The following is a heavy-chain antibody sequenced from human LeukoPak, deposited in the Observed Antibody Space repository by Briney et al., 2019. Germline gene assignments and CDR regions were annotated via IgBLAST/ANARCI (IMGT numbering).Heavy chain of an antibody. CDR2: IIPIFGTA. CDR3: ARDHIAVAGTYYYYYMDV. V-gene: IGHV1-69*05. J-gene: IGHJ6*03. CDR1: GGTFSSYA. D-gene: IGHD6-19*01. Sequence: ASVKVSCKVSGGTFSSYAISWVRQAPGQGLEWMGGIIPIFGTANYAQKFQGRVTITTDESTSTAYMELSSLRSEDTAVYYCARDHIAVAGTYYYYYMDVWGKGTTVTVSS.